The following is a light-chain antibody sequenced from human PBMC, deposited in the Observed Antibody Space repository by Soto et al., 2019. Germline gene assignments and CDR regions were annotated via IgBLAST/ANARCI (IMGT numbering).Light chain of an antibody. CDR1: NIGRKT. CDR3: QVWDSTSDPWV. J-gene: IGLJ3*02. CDR2: NDN. Sequence: SYELTQPPSVSVAPGQTARITCGGNNIGRKTVHWYQQKPGQAPVLVVYNDNERPSGISERFSGSNSGNTATLIIIRVEAGDEADYYCQVWDSTSDPWVFGGGTKLTVL. V-gene: IGLV3-21*02.